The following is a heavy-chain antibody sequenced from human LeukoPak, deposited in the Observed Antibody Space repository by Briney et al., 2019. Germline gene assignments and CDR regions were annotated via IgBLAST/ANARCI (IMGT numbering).Heavy chain of an antibody. CDR1: GFTFSSYA. D-gene: IGHD2-2*01. J-gene: IGHJ6*02. CDR2: INHSGST. Sequence: GSLRLSCAASGFTFSSYAMHWVRQPPGKGLEWIGEINHSGSTNYNPSLKSRVTISVDTSKNQFSLKLSSVTAADTAVYYCARGRRSVVVPAASSKGGYYYYGMDVWGQGTTVTVSS. V-gene: IGHV4-34*01. CDR3: ARGRRSVVVPAASSKGGYYYYGMDV.